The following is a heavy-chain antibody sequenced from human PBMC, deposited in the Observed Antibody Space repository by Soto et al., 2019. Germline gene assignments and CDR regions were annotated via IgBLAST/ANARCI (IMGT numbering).Heavy chain of an antibody. J-gene: IGHJ6*02. CDR3: ASGRIAAAEVYYGMDV. CDR1: GYTFTGYY. CDR2: INPNSGDT. V-gene: IGHV1-2*02. D-gene: IGHD6-13*01. Sequence: ASVKVSCKASGYTFTGYYMHWVRQAPGQGLEWMGWINPNSGDTSYAQKFQGRVTMTRDTSITTAYMELSRLRSDDTAVYYCASGRIAAAEVYYGMDVWGQGTTVTGCS.